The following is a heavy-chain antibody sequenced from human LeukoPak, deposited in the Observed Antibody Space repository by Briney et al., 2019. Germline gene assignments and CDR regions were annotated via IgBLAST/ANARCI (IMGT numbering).Heavy chain of an antibody. Sequence: GGSLRLSCAASGFSFSRNWMHWVRQAPGKGLVWVSRIKSDGSSTNYADFVKARFTISRDNAKNTLYLQMNSLRAEDTAVYYCGRGATDGYYMDVWGKGTTVTVSS. CDR2: IKSDGSST. CDR1: GFSFSRNW. J-gene: IGHJ6*03. V-gene: IGHV3-74*01. CDR3: GRGATDGYYMDV.